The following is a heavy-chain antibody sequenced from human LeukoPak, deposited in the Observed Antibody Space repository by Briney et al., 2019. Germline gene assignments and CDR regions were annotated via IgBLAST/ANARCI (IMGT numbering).Heavy chain of an antibody. V-gene: IGHV1-2*02. D-gene: IGHD3-16*02. Sequence: GASVKVSCKASGYTFTGYYMHWVRQAPGQGLEWRGWINPNSGGTNYAQKFQGRVTMTRDTSISTAYMELSRLRSDDTAVYYCARDLQEYDYVWGSYRYMAFDIWGQGTMVTVSS. J-gene: IGHJ3*02. CDR2: INPNSGGT. CDR1: GYTFTGYY. CDR3: ARDLQEYDYVWGSYRYMAFDI.